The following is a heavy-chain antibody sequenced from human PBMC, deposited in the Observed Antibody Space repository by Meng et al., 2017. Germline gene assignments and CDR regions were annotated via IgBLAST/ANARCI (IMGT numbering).Heavy chain of an antibody. D-gene: IGHD6-19*01. CDR3: ARVLAVAGTGYYYYGMDV. J-gene: IGHJ6*02. CDR1: GGSISSYY. Sequence: SETLSLTCTVSGGSISSYYWSWIRQPDEKGREWMGRIYTSGSTNYNPSLKSLVTMSVDTSKNQFSLKLSPVTAADTAVYYCARVLAVAGTGYYYYGMDVWGQGTTVTVSS. CDR2: IYTSGST. V-gene: IGHV4-4*07.